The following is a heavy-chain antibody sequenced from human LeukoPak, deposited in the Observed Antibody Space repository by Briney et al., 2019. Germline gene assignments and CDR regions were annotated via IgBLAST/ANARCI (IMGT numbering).Heavy chain of an antibody. Sequence: GGSLRLSCVASGFTVSSNYMSWVRQAPGKGLEWVSFIYSDNTHYSDSVKGRFTISRDNSKNTLYLQMNSLRAEDAAVYYCARRAGAYSHPYDYWGQGTLVTVSS. D-gene: IGHD4/OR15-4a*01. CDR2: IYSDNT. CDR3: ARRAGAYSHPYDY. CDR1: GFTVSSNY. J-gene: IGHJ4*02. V-gene: IGHV3-53*01.